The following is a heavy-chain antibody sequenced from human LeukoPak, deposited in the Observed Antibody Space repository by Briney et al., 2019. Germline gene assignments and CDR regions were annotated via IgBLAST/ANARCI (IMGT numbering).Heavy chain of an antibody. Sequence: GVSLRLSCVASGFTFSGYAMHWVRQAPGKGLEYVSAISSSGSSTFYAISVKGRFTISRDNSKNTLYLQMGSLRAEDMAVYYCARRPQGAYDIWGQGTMVTVSS. CDR2: ISSSGSST. CDR1: GFTFSGYA. CDR3: ARRPQGAYDI. J-gene: IGHJ3*02. V-gene: IGHV3-64*01.